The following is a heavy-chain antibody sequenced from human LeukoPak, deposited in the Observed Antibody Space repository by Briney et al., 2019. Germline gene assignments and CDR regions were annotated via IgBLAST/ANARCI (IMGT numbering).Heavy chain of an antibody. Sequence: SETLSLTCTVSGGSLSSGGYYWSWIRQHPGKGLEWIGYIYYSGSTYYNPSLKSRVTISVDTSKNQFSLKLSSVTAADTAVYYCASYDSYGQTNWFDPWGQGTLVTVSS. V-gene: IGHV4-31*03. CDR2: IYYSGST. D-gene: IGHD5-18*01. CDR1: GGSLSSGGYY. J-gene: IGHJ5*02. CDR3: ASYDSYGQTNWFDP.